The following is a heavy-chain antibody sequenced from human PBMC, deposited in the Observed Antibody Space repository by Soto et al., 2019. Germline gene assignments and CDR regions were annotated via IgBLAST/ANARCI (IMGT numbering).Heavy chain of an antibody. CDR3: ARDLWQPTAYFDP. D-gene: IGHD3-16*01. J-gene: IGHJ5*02. CDR2: IIPILGIA. CDR1: GGTFSSYT. Sequence: QVQLVQSGAEVKKPGSSVKVSCKASGGTFSSYTISWVRQAPGQGLEWMGRIIPILGIANYAQKFQGRVTITADKSTSTAYMELSSLRSEDTAVYYCARDLWQPTAYFDPWGQGTLVTVSS. V-gene: IGHV1-69*08.